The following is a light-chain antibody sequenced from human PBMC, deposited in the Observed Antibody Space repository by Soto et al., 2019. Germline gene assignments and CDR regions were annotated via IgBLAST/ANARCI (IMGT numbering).Light chain of an antibody. V-gene: IGLV6-57*01. J-gene: IGLJ3*02. CDR3: QSYDTSNPLV. CDR1: SGSIGSSY. Sequence: NFMLTQPHSVSESPGKTVTISCTRSSGSIGSSYVQWYQQRPGSSPTTVIFEDNQRPTGVPVRFSGSIDSSSNSASLVISGLRTEDEADYYCQSYDTSNPLVFGGGT. CDR2: EDN.